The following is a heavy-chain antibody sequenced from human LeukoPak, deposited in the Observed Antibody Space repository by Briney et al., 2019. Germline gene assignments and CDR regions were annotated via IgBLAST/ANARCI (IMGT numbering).Heavy chain of an antibody. D-gene: IGHD6-19*01. CDR3: AREGYTSGWAAAFDF. CDR2: IPHDGGGK. CDR1: GFTFSSYT. J-gene: IGHJ4*02. Sequence: GGSLRLSCAASGFTFSSYTMNWVRRAPGRGLEWVALIPHDGGGKQYAASVQDRFTISRDNSENTVYLQMNSLRHDDAAVYFCAREGYTSGWAAAFDFWGRGTLVTVSS. V-gene: IGHV3-30*04.